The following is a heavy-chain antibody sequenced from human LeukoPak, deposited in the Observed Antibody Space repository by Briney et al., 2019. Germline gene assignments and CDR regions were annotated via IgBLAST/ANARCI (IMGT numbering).Heavy chain of an antibody. Sequence: PSETLSLTCAVSGGSISSSNWWSWVRQPPGKGLEWGGEIYHSGSTNYNPYLKSRATISVDKSNTQFSLKLSSVTAADTAVYYCARLYFISTSCYWNWFDPWGQGTLVTVSS. J-gene: IGHJ5*02. D-gene: IGHD2-2*01. V-gene: IGHV4-4*02. CDR1: GGSISSSNW. CDR3: ARLYFISTSCYWNWFDP. CDR2: IYHSGST.